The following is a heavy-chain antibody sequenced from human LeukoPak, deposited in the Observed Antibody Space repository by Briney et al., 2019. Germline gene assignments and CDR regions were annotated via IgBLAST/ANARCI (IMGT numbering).Heavy chain of an antibody. Sequence: GGSLRLSCVASGFIIGSYWMSWVRQAPGKGLEWVANIRQDGSEKYYVDSVKGRLTISRGNAKNSLYLQMNNLTAADTAIYYCARAGYYGDDAFDLWGQGTRVTVSS. CDR2: IRQDGSEK. CDR1: GFIIGSYW. CDR3: ARAGYYGDDAFDL. V-gene: IGHV3-7*01. J-gene: IGHJ3*01. D-gene: IGHD2/OR15-2a*01.